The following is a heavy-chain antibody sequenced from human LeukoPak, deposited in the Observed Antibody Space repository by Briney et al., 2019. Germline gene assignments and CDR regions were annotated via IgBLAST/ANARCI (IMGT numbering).Heavy chain of an antibody. D-gene: IGHD6-13*01. CDR3: ARVGSSSWSNGYDY. J-gene: IGHJ4*02. CDR1: GGTFSSYA. V-gene: IGHV1-69*05. Sequence: VASVKVSCKASGGTFSSYAISWVRQAPGQGLEWMGGIIPIFGTANYAQKFQGRVTITTDESTSTAYMELSSLRSEDTAVNYCARVGSSSWSNGYDYWGQGTLVTVSS. CDR2: IIPIFGTA.